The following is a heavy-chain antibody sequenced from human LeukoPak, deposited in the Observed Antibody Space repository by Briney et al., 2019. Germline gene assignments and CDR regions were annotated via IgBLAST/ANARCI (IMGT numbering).Heavy chain of an antibody. Sequence: PGGSLRLSCAASGFTFSSYSMNWVRQAPGKGLEWVSSISSSSSYIYYADSVKGRFTISRDNAKNSLYLQMNSLRAEDTAVYYCARGVGYCSSTSCLFDYWGQGTLVTVSS. CDR2: ISSSSSYI. CDR1: GFTFSSYS. D-gene: IGHD2-2*01. J-gene: IGHJ4*02. V-gene: IGHV3-21*01. CDR3: ARGVGYCSSTSCLFDY.